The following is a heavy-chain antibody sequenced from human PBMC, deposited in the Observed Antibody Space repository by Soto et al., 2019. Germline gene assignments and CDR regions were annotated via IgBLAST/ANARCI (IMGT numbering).Heavy chain of an antibody. Sequence: PGGSLRFSCAASGFTVSSNYMSWVRQAPGKGLEWVSVIYSGGSTYYAGSVKGRFTISRDNSKNTLYLQMNSLRAEDTAVYYCARDQDSSGLGGWFDPWGQGTLVTVSS. CDR1: GFTVSSNY. J-gene: IGHJ5*02. CDR2: IYSGGST. D-gene: IGHD6-19*01. CDR3: ARDQDSSGLGGWFDP. V-gene: IGHV3-53*01.